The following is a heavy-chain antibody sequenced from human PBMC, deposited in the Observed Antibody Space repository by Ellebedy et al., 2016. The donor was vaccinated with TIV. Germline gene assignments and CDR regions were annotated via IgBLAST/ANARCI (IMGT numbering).Heavy chain of an antibody. CDR2: IDWDDDK. D-gene: IGHD3-22*01. CDR3: ARIVYGTSGHYYGGIDY. CDR1: GFSLSTNGMC. J-gene: IGHJ4*02. V-gene: IGHV2-70*11. Sequence: SGPTLVKPTQTLTLTCTFSGFSLSTNGMCVSWIRQPPGKALEWLARIDWDDDKYYSTSLKTRLTIAKDTSKNQVVLTMTNMDPVDTATYYCARIVYGTSGHYYGGIDYWGQGTLVTVSS.